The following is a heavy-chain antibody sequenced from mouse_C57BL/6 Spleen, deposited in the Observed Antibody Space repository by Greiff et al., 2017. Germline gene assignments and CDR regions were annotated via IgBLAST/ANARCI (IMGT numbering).Heavy chain of an antibody. CDR2: IDPEDGET. V-gene: IGHV14-2*01. CDR1: GFNIKDYY. Sequence: VQLKQSGAELVKPGASVKLSCTASGFNIKDYYMHWVKQRTEQGLEWIGRIDPEDGETKYAPKFQGKAPLTAATSSNTAYLQLSSLTFEDTAVYYCARSHYYCGSSYEVFWYFDVWGTGTTVTASS. CDR3: ARSHYYCGSSYEVFWYFDV. D-gene: IGHD1-1*01. J-gene: IGHJ1*03.